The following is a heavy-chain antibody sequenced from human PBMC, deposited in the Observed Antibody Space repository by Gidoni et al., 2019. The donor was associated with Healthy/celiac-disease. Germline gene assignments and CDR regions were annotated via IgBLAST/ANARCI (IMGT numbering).Heavy chain of an antibody. D-gene: IGHD2-2*01. CDR3: AREYCSSTSCYLFWNEDPVHAFDI. CDR1: GFTFSSYA. J-gene: IGHJ3*02. V-gene: IGHV3-30*01. Sequence: QVQLVESGGGVVQHGRSLRLACAAFGFTFSSYAMPGVRQAPGKGLEWVAVISYDGSNKDYADSVKVRFTISRDNSKNTLYLQMNSLRAEDTAVSYCAREYCSSTSCYLFWNEDPVHAFDIWGHGTMVTVSS. CDR2: ISYDGSNK.